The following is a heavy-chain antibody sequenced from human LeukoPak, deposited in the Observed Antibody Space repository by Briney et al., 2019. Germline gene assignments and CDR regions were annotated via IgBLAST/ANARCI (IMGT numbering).Heavy chain of an antibody. D-gene: IGHD1-14*01. J-gene: IGHJ4*02. CDR3: ATAGPGPMARNRGGDY. Sequence: GGSLRLSCAASAFPFSSYAMSWVRQAPGKGLEWVSGLSSSFETPHYADSVKGRFTISRDNSKSTLFLQMNSLKPEGTAVYYCATAGPGPMARNRGGDYWGQGTLVTVSS. CDR1: AFPFSSYA. V-gene: IGHV3-23*01. CDR2: LSSSFETP.